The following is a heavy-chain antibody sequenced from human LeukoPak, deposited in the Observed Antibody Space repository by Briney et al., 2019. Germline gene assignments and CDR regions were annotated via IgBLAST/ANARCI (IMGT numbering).Heavy chain of an antibody. CDR3: ARGPPGYYDSSGPNDL. CDR2: INHSGST. CDR1: GGSFSVYY. Sequence: SETLSLTYAVYGGSFSVYYWSWIRQPPGKGLEWIGEINHSGSTNYNPSLKSRVTISVDTSKNQFSLKLSSVTAADTAVYYCARGPPGYYDSSGPNDLWGQGTLVTVSS. D-gene: IGHD3-22*01. J-gene: IGHJ4*02. V-gene: IGHV4-34*01.